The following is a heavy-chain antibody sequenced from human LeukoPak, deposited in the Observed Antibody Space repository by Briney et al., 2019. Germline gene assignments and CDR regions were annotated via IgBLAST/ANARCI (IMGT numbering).Heavy chain of an antibody. CDR1: GFTFSASP. J-gene: IGHJ4*02. CDR3: TREGCGDTSCYTNDY. D-gene: IGHD2-2*02. Sequence: GGSLRLSCAASGFTFSASPIHWVRQASGKGLEWVGRITGTHATAYSATLKGRFTISRDDSKYTTFLQMNSLETEDTAVYYCTREGCGDTSCYTNDYWGQGTLVTVSS. CDR2: ITGTHAT. V-gene: IGHV3-73*01.